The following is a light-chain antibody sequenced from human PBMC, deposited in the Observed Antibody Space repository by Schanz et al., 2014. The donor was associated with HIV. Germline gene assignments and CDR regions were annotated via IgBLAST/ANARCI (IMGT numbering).Light chain of an antibody. CDR2: SND. Sequence: QSVLTQPPSASGTPGQRVTISCSGSSSNIGSNAVNWYQQFPGTAPKLLIYSNDQRPSRVPDRFSASKSGTSASLAISGLRSEDESDYYCATWDDSLTGFVFGSGTKLTVL. CDR3: ATWDDSLTGFV. J-gene: IGLJ1*01. V-gene: IGLV1-44*01. CDR1: SSNIGSNA.